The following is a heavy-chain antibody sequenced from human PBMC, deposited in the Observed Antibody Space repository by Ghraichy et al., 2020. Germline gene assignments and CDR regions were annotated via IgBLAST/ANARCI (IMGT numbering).Heavy chain of an antibody. Sequence: SVKVSCKASGGTFSSYAISWVRQAPGQGLEWMGGIIPIFGTANYAQKFQGRVTITADESTSTAYMELSSLRSEDTTVYYCARSSAIPYYFDYWGQGTLVTVSS. CDR2: IIPIFGTA. CDR1: GGTFSSYA. V-gene: IGHV1-69*13. D-gene: IGHD2-2*02. J-gene: IGHJ4*02. CDR3: ARSSAIPYYFDY.